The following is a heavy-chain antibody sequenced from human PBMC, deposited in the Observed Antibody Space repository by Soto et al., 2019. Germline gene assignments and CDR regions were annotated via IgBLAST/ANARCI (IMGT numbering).Heavy chain of an antibody. CDR1: GGSISSGDYY. V-gene: IGHV4-30-4*01. D-gene: IGHD3-22*01. Sequence: PSETLSLTCTVSGGSISSGDYYWSWIRQPPGKGLEWIGYIYYSGSTYYNPSLKSRVTISVDTSKNQFSLKLSSVTAADTAVYYCARGGDLDDSSCYYYGYWGQGTLVTVSS. CDR2: IYYSGST. CDR3: ARGGDLDDSSCYYYGY. J-gene: IGHJ4*02.